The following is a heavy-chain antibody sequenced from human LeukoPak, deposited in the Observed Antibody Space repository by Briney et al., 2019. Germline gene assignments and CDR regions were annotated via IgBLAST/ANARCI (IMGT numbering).Heavy chain of an antibody. Sequence: SEPLSLTCAVYGGSFSGYYWSWIRQPPGKGLKWIGAINHSGSTNYNPSLKSRVTISVDTSKNQFSLKLSSVTAADTAVYYCARGYCTNGVCYTIDYWGQGTLVTVS. D-gene: IGHD2-8*01. CDR3: ARGYCTNGVCYTIDY. CDR2: INHSGST. V-gene: IGHV4-34*01. J-gene: IGHJ4*02. CDR1: GGSFSGYY.